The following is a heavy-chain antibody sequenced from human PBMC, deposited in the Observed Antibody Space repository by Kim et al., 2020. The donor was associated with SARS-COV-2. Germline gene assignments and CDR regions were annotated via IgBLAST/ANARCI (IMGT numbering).Heavy chain of an antibody. D-gene: IGHD3-22*01. CDR1: GFTFSSYA. V-gene: IGHV3-64D*09. J-gene: IGHJ4*02. CDR2: ISSNGGST. CDR3: VKGRGYYYDSSGYYYY. Sequence: GGSLRLSCSASGFTFSSYAMHWVRQAPGKGLEYVSAISSNGGSTYYADSVKGRFTISRDNSKNTLYLQMSSLRAEDTAVYYCVKGRGYYYDSSGYYYYWGQGTLVTVSS.